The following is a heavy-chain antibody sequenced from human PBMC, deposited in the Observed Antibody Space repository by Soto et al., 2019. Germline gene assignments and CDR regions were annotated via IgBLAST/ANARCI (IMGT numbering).Heavy chain of an antibody. CDR1: GFTFSSYG. CDR3: AKDRPPYIVGATPGIDY. D-gene: IGHD1-26*01. CDR2: ISYDGSNK. Sequence: PGGSLRLSCAASGFTFSSYGMHWVRQAPGKGLEWVAVISYDGSNKYYADSVKGRFTISRDSSKNTLYLQMNSLRAEDTAVYYCAKDRPPYIVGATPGIDYWGQGTLVTVSS. J-gene: IGHJ4*02. V-gene: IGHV3-30*18.